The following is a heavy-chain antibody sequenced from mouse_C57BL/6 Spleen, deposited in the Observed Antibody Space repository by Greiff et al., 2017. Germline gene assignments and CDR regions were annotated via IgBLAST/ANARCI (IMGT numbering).Heavy chain of an antibody. CDR1: GYTFTSYW. J-gene: IGHJ1*03. Sequence: QVQLQQPGAELVRPGSSVKLSCKASGYTFTSYWMHWVKQRPIQGLEWIGNIDPSDSETHYNQKFKDKATLTVDKSSSTAYMQLSSRTSGESAVYYCAREGGGYFDVWGTGTTVTVSS. CDR3: AREGGGYFDV. CDR2: IDPSDSET. V-gene: IGHV1-52*01.